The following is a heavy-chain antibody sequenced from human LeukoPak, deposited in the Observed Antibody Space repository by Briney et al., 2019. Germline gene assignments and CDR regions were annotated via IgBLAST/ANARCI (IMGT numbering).Heavy chain of an antibody. D-gene: IGHD3-3*01. Sequence: PGGSLRLSCAASGFTFSSYAMSWVRQAPGRGLEWVSAISGSGGSTYYADSVKGRFTISRDNSKNTLYLQMNSLRAEDTAVYYCAKGPSPGFGVVIQGVWYYMDVWGKGTTVTVSS. CDR3: AKGPSPGFGVVIQGVWYYMDV. CDR1: GFTFSSYA. CDR2: ISGSGGST. V-gene: IGHV3-23*01. J-gene: IGHJ6*03.